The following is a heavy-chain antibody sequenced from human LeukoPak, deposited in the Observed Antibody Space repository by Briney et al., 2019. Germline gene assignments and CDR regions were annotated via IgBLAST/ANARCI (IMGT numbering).Heavy chain of an antibody. J-gene: IGHJ3*01. CDR1: GFTFSSYA. V-gene: IGHV3-21*01. CDR3: VRTRHEHAFDL. CDR2: INPTSSDI. Sequence: GGSLRLSCAASGFTFSSYAMSWVRQAPGRGLEWVSSINPTSSDIYYADSVRGRFTISRDNDKNSLYLQMHSLRGEDTAVYYCVRTRHEHAFDLWGQGTLLTVFS.